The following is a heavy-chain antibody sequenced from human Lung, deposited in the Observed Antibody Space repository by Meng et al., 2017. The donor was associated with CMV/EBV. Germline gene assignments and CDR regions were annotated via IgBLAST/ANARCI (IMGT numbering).Heavy chain of an antibody. Sequence: GEXXTISCAASGFSLSDYSMNWVRQAPGKGLEWVSISSKSEGYIRYADSVKGRFTISRDNAKNSLSLQMNNLRAEDTAVYYCARCYDFWSGYYSDYWGQGXLVTVSS. V-gene: IGHV3-21*04. J-gene: IGHJ4*02. D-gene: IGHD3-3*01. CDR1: GFSLSDYS. CDR3: ARCYDFWSGYYSDY. CDR2: SSKSEGYI.